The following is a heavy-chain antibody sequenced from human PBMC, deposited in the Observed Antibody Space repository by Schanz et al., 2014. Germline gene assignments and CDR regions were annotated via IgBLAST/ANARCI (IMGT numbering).Heavy chain of an antibody. Sequence: QVQLVQSVAEVKKPGASVKVSCKASGYTFTSYGISWVRQAPGQGLEWMGWISPYNGNTNYAQKLQCRVTMTADTSTSTAYMDLRSLRSDDTAVYYCARDQSPYTNASDVRYFDYWGQGSLVTVSS. CDR1: GYTFTSYG. CDR2: ISPYNGNT. V-gene: IGHV1-18*01. J-gene: IGHJ4*02. CDR3: ARDQSPYTNASDVRYFDY. D-gene: IGHD6-6*01.